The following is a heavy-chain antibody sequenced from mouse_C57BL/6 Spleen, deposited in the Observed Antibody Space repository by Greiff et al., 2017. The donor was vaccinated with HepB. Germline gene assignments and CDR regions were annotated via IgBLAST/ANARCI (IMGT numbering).Heavy chain of an antibody. V-gene: IGHV5-4*01. CDR2: ISDGGSYT. J-gene: IGHJ2*01. Sequence: EVQLVESGGGLVKPGGSLKLSCAASGFTFSSYAMSWVRQTPEKRLEWVATISDGGSYTYYPDNVKGRFTISRDNAKNNLYLQMSHLKSEDTAMYYCARLRPYYFDYWGQGTTLTVSS. CDR1: GFTFSSYA. D-gene: IGHD1-2*01. CDR3: ARLRPYYFDY.